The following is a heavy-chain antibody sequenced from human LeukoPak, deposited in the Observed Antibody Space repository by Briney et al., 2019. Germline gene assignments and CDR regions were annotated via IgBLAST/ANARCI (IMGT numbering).Heavy chain of an antibody. V-gene: IGHV4-59*01. CDR3: ARSSIIWYGPFQH. CDR2: IYYSGST. CDR1: GGSISNYY. J-gene: IGHJ1*01. Sequence: SETLSLTCTVSGGSISNYYWSWIRQPPGKGLEWIGYIYYSGSTNYTPSLKSRVTISVDTSKNQFSLKLSSVTAADTAVYYCARSSIIWYGPFQHWGQGTLVTVSS. D-gene: IGHD6-13*01.